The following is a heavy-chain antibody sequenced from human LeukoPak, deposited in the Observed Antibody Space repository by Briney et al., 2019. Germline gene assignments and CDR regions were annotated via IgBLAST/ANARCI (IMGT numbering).Heavy chain of an antibody. D-gene: IGHD6-19*01. J-gene: IGHJ4*02. V-gene: IGHV3-9*01. CDR2: ISWNSGSI. CDR3: AKTPVSSGWAYFDY. Sequence: GGSLRLSCAASGFTFDDYAMHWVRQAPGKGLEWVSGISWNSGSIGYADSVKGRFTISRDNAKNSLYLQMNSLRAEDTALYYCAKTPVSSGWAYFDYWGQGTLVTVSS. CDR1: GFTFDDYA.